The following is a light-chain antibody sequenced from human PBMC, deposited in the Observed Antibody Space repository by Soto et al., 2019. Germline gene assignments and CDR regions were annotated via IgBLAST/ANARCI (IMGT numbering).Light chain of an antibody. CDR2: EVS. V-gene: IGLV2-8*01. J-gene: IGLJ1*01. Sequence: QSALTQPPSASGSPGQSVTISCTGTSSDVGAYNSVSWFQQHPGKAPKLIIYEVSKRPSGVPDRFFGSKSGVTASLTVSGLQAEDEADYYCNSYAGWDNYPYVFGTGTKVTVL. CDR3: NSYAGWDNYPYV. CDR1: SSDVGAYNS.